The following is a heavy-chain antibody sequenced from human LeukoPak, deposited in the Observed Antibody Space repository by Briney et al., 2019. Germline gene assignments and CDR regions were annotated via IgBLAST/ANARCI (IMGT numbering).Heavy chain of an antibody. J-gene: IGHJ5*02. D-gene: IGHD4-17*01. Sequence: PGRSLRLSCAASGFTFSSYGMHWVRQAPGKGLEWVAVISHDGSSKDYADSVKGRFTISRDNSKNTLYLQMNSLRAEDTAVYYCAKGDYGVINWFDPWGQGTLVTVSS. CDR2: ISHDGSSK. CDR1: GFTFSSYG. CDR3: AKGDYGVINWFDP. V-gene: IGHV3-30*18.